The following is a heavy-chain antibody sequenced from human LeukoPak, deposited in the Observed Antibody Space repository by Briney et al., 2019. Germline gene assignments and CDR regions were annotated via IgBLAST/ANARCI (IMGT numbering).Heavy chain of an antibody. CDR3: ARDTHNWNDRAFDI. CDR2: IYYSGST. D-gene: IGHD1-1*01. Sequence: SETLSLTCTVSGGSISSYYWSWIRQPPGKGLEWIGYIYYSGSTNYNPSLKSRVTISVDTSKNQFSLKLSSVTAADTAVYYCARDTHNWNDRAFDIWGQGTMVTVSS. J-gene: IGHJ3*02. V-gene: IGHV4-59*01. CDR1: GGSISSYY.